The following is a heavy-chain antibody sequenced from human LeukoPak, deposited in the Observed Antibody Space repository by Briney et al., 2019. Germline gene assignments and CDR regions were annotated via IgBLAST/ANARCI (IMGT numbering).Heavy chain of an antibody. CDR1: GGSISSYY. Sequence: QASETLSLTCTVSGGSISSYYWSWIRQPPGKGLEWIGYIHYSGSTNYNPSLKSRVTISVDTSKNQFSLKLSSVTAADTAVYYCARASVTYYYYYYMDVWGKGTTVTVSS. D-gene: IGHD4-11*01. J-gene: IGHJ6*03. CDR2: IHYSGST. V-gene: IGHV4-59*01. CDR3: ARASVTYYYYYYMDV.